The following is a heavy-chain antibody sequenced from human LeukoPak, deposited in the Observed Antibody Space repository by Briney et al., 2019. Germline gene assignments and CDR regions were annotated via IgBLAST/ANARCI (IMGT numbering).Heavy chain of an antibody. V-gene: IGHV3-64D*06. CDR1: GFIFSSYA. CDR3: VTTQHPGYTYGYDY. CDR2: ISNNGAST. D-gene: IGHD5-18*01. Sequence: PGGSLRLSCSASGFIFSSYAMHWVRQAPGRGLEYVSTISNNGASTYYADSVKGIFTISRDNSKNTLYLQMSSLRADDTAVYYCVTTQHPGYTYGYDYWGQGILVTVSS. J-gene: IGHJ4*02.